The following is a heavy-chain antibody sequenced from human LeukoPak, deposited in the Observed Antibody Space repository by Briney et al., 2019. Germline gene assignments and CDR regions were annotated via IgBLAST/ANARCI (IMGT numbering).Heavy chain of an antibody. J-gene: IGHJ5*02. Sequence: ASVKVSCKASGGTFNNYAISWVRQAPGQGLEWMGGVIHIFGTTNYAQKFQDRVTITADESTRTAWMGLSSLTSEDTAVYYCAISSSGYTYGYVSGWFDPWGQGTLVTVSS. V-gene: IGHV1-69*13. CDR1: GGTFNNYA. D-gene: IGHD5-18*01. CDR3: AISSSGYTYGYVSGWFDP. CDR2: VIHIFGTT.